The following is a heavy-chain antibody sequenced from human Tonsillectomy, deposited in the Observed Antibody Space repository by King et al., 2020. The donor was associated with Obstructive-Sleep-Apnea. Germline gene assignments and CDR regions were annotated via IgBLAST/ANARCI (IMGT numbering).Heavy chain of an antibody. D-gene: IGHD3-10*01. J-gene: IGHJ4*02. CDR3: APWFGAPRRQFDN. Sequence: QLQESGPGLVKPSQTLSLTCTVSGGSISSDDYYWSWIRQPPGKGLEWIGYIYYTGRTYHNPSLKSRVTISIDTSKNLFSLNLTSVTAADTAVYYCAPWFGAPRRQFDNWGQGTLVTVSS. CDR2: IYYTGRT. CDR1: GGSISSDDYY. V-gene: IGHV4-30-4*01.